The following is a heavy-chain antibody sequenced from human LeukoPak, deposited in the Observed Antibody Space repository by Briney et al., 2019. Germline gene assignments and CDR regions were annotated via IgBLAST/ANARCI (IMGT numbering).Heavy chain of an antibody. D-gene: IGHD6-19*01. CDR3: ARHVWGSGSGWYAADY. J-gene: IGHJ4*02. CDR1: GYSFTSYW. Sequence: GESLKISCKGSGYSFTSYWIGWVRQMPGKGLEWMGIIYPGDSDTRYSPSFQGQVTISADKSISTTYLQWSSLRASDTAMYYCARHVWGSGSGWYAADYWGQGTLVSVSS. CDR2: IYPGDSDT. V-gene: IGHV5-51*01.